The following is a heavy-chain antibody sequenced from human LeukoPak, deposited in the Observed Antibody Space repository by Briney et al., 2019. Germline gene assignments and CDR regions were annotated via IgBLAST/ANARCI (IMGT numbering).Heavy chain of an antibody. CDR1: GFTFSSYE. V-gene: IGHV3-48*03. Sequence: GGSLRLSCAASGFTFSSYEMTWVRQAPGKGLEWVSYISSGGSTIYYADSVKGRFTISRDNAKNSLYLQMNSLRAEDTAVYYCTRITVVITYFDYWGQGTLVTVSS. CDR2: ISSGGSTI. J-gene: IGHJ4*02. D-gene: IGHD3-22*01. CDR3: TRITVVITYFDY.